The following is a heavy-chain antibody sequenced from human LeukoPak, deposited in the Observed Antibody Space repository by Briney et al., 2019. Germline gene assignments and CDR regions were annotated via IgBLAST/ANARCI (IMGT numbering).Heavy chain of an antibody. CDR1: GFTFSSYS. V-gene: IGHV3-21*01. CDR3: ARVLRDDFWSGYFHPYFYYYYMDV. CDR2: ISSSSSYI. J-gene: IGHJ6*03. D-gene: IGHD3-3*01. Sequence: GGSLRLSCAASGFTFSSYSMNWVRQAPGKGLEWVSYISSSSSYIYYADSVKGRFTISRDNAKNSLYLQMNSLRAEDTAVYYCARVLRDDFWSGYFHPYFYYYYMDVWGKGTTVTVSS.